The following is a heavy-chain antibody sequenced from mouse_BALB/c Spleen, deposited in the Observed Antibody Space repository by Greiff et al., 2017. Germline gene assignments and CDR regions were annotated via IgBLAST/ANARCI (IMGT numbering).Heavy chain of an antibody. CDR2: ISDGGSYT. J-gene: IGHJ4*01. Sequence: EVKVVESGGGLVKPGGSLKLSCAASGFTFSDYYMYWVRQTPEKRLEWVATISDGGSYTYYPDSVKGRFTISRDNAKNNLYLQMSSLKSEDTAMYYCAREGYDGYAMDYWGQGTSVTVSS. CDR3: AREGYDGYAMDY. D-gene: IGHD2-14*01. CDR1: GFTFSDYY. V-gene: IGHV5-4*02.